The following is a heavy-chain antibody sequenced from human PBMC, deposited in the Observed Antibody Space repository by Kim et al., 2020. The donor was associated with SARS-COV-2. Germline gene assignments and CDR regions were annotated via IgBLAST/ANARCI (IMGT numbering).Heavy chain of an antibody. CDR2: IYYSGST. CDR1: GGSISSGDYY. D-gene: IGHD3-3*01. CDR3: ARVLRRFLEWLPWGFDY. J-gene: IGHJ4*02. Sequence: SETLSLTCTVSGGSISSGDYYWSWIRQPPGKGLEWIGYIYYSGSTYYNPSLKSRVTISVDTSKNQFSLKLSSVTAADTAVYYCARVLRRFLEWLPWGFDYWGQGTLVTVSS. V-gene: IGHV4-30-4*01.